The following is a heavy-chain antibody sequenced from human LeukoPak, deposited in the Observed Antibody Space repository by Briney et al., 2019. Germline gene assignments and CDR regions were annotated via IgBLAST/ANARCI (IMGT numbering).Heavy chain of an antibody. Sequence: GASVKVSCKASGYTFTSYGISWVRQAPGQGLEWMGWIGAYNGNTNYAQKLQGRVTMTTDTSTSTAYMELRSLRSDDTAVYYCARDWDYADYVWGSYRHSSFDYWGQGTLVTVSS. V-gene: IGHV1-18*01. CDR3: ARDWDYADYVWGSYRHSSFDY. CDR2: IGAYNGNT. CDR1: GYTFTSYG. D-gene: IGHD3-16*02. J-gene: IGHJ4*02.